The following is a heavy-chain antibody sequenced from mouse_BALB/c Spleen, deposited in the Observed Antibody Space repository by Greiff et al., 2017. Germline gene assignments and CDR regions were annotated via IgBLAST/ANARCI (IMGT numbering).Heavy chain of an antibody. V-gene: IGHV2-9*02. Sequence: VKLVESGPGLVAPSQSLSITCTVSGFSLTSYGVHWVRQPPGKGLEWLGVIWAGGSTNYNSALMSRLSISKDNSKSQVFLKMNSLQTDDTAMYYCARDRGLNYAMDYWGQGTSVTVSS. CDR2: IWAGGST. CDR3: ARDRGLNYAMDY. CDR1: GFSLTSYG. J-gene: IGHJ4*01. D-gene: IGHD2-4*01.